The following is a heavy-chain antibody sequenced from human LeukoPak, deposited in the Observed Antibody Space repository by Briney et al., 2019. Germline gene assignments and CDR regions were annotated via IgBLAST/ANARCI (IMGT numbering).Heavy chain of an antibody. CDR1: GYTFTGHY. V-gene: IGHV1-2*02. Sequence: GASVKVSCKASGYTFTGHYMHWVRQAPGQGLEWMGWINPNSGGTNYAQKFQGRVTMTRDTSISTAYVELSRLRSDDTAVYYCARVHSYGYDCDFDYWGRGTPVTVSS. CDR2: INPNSGGT. CDR3: ARVHSYGYDCDFDY. D-gene: IGHD5-18*01. J-gene: IGHJ4*02.